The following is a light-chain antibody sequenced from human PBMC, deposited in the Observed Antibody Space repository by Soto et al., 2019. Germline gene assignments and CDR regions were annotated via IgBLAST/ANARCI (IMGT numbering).Light chain of an antibody. CDR3: QQYGKWPRT. Sequence: VITQSPATLSVSPGERAALSCRASQSVSTNLAWYQQKPGQPPRLLIYFASTRATAVPARFTAGGSGTEFTLTISSLQSDDLAVYYCQQYGKWPRTFGQGTKVDIK. CDR2: FAS. J-gene: IGKJ1*01. CDR1: QSVSTN. V-gene: IGKV3-15*01.